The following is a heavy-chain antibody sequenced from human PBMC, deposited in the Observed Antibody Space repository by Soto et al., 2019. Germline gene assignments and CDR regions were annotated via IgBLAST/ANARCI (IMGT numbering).Heavy chain of an antibody. Sequence: QVQLVQSGAEVKKPGYSVKVSCKASGGNLSSYAISWVRQAPGQGLEWMGGVIPLFGTANYAQEFQGRVTITADEPTSPAYMEMRSLRSEDTAVYYCARDTPDRISWYGPFGYWGQGTLVTVSS. D-gene: IGHD6-13*01. CDR1: GGNLSSYA. CDR2: VIPLFGTA. J-gene: IGHJ4*02. V-gene: IGHV1-69*01. CDR3: ARDTPDRISWYGPFGY.